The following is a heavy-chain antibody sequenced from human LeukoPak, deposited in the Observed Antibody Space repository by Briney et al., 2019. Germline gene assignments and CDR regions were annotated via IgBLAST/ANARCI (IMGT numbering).Heavy chain of an antibody. CDR2: ISSSSSYI. CDR1: GFTFSRYS. D-gene: IGHD3-9*01. Sequence: PGGSLRLSCAASGFTFSRYSMNWVRQAPGKGLEWVSSISSSSSYIYYADSVKGRFTISRDNAKNSLYLQMNSLRAEDTAVYYCAREPKYYDILTGWYYFDYWGQGTLVTVSS. J-gene: IGHJ4*02. CDR3: AREPKYYDILTGWYYFDY. V-gene: IGHV3-21*01.